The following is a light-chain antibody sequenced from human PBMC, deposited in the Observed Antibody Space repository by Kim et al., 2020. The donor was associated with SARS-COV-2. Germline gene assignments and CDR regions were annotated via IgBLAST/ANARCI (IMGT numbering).Light chain of an antibody. V-gene: IGKV1-17*01. J-gene: IGKJ5*01. Sequence: SEEDRVTFTGRERKDIRNDLGWYKQSQGRAPKRLFYGASSLQRGAPTSSSGSGSGTESTLTISSLRPEVFATYSCLRHNIYPITSGQGTQREIK. CDR2: GAS. CDR3: LRHNIYPIT. CDR1: KDIRND.